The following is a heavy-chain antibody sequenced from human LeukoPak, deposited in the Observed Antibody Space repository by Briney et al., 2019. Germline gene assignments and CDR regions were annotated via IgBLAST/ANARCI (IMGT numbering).Heavy chain of an antibody. CDR2: ISSSTSYM. D-gene: IGHD6-19*01. J-gene: IGHJ4*02. CDR1: GFTFSNYW. CDR3: ARDRGSGWHSFDY. V-gene: IGHV3-21*01. Sequence: GGSLRLSCAASGFTFSNYWMNWVRQAPGKGLEWVSSISSSTSYMFYADSVRGRFTISRDNAKNSLYLQMNSLRAEDTAVYYCARDRGSGWHSFDYWGQGTLVTVSS.